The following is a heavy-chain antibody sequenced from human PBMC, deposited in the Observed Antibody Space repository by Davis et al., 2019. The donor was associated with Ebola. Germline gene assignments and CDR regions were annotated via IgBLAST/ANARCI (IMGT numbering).Heavy chain of an antibody. V-gene: IGHV1-2*02. CDR1: GYTFIDHF. J-gene: IGHJ4*02. CDR3: ARDRGSVIPLDY. D-gene: IGHD2-21*01. CDR2: ISPNSGDT. Sequence: ASVKVSCKASGYTFIDHFIHWVRQAPGQGLEWMGWISPNSGDTYYAQKFQGRVTMTSDTSFSTTYMELTNLRPDDTALYYCARDRGSVIPLDYWGQGSLVTVSS.